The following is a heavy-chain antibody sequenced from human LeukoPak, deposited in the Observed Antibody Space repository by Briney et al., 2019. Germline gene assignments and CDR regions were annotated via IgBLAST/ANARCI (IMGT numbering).Heavy chain of an antibody. CDR2: FDVIDSET. CDR3: AAGRPYSLLDY. V-gene: IGHV1-24*01. Sequence: GASVKVSWTVSGSSLSELSLYWVRQAPGKGLEWMGGFDVIDSETFYAQKFQGRVTMTEDSSTDTVYMELRSLTSDDTALYYCAAGRPYSLLDYWGQGTLVTVSS. CDR1: GSSLSELS. D-gene: IGHD5-18*01. J-gene: IGHJ4*02.